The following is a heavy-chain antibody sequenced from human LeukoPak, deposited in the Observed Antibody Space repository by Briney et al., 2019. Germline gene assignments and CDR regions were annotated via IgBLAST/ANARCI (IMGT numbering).Heavy chain of an antibody. CDR1: GGTFSSYA. Sequence: SVKVSCKASGGTFSSYAISWVRQAPGQGLEWMGGIIPIFGTANYAQKFQDRVTITTDESTSTAYMELSSLRSEDTAVYYCAILTPYCSSTSCYTGPLDYWGQGTLVTVSS. J-gene: IGHJ4*02. V-gene: IGHV1-69*05. D-gene: IGHD2-2*02. CDR2: IIPIFGTA. CDR3: AILTPYCSSTSCYTGPLDY.